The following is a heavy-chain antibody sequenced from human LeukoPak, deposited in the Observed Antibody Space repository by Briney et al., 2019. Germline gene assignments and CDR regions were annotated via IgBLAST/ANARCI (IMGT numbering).Heavy chain of an antibody. CDR2: ISYDGSNK. CDR1: GFTFSSYA. V-gene: IGHV3-30*04. Sequence: GGSLRLSCAASGFTFSSYAMHWVRQAPGKGLEWVAVISYDGSNKYYADSVKGRFTISRDNSKNTLYLQMNSLRAEDTAVYYCARDGGETYSDYYGMDVWGKGTRSPSPQ. D-gene: IGHD2-21*01. CDR3: ARDGGETYSDYYGMDV. J-gene: IGHJ6*04.